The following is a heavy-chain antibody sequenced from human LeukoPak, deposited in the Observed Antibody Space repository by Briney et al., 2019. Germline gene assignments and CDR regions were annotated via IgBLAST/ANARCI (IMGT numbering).Heavy chain of an antibody. V-gene: IGHV4-34*01. J-gene: IGHJ6*02. Sequence: PSETLSLTCAVYGGPFSGYYWSWIRQPPGKGLEWIGEINHSGSTNYNPSLKSRVTISVDTSKNQFSLKLSSVTAADTAVYYCARSLRYVYGMDVWGQGTTVTVSS. D-gene: IGHD3-9*01. CDR2: INHSGST. CDR1: GGPFSGYY. CDR3: ARSLRYVYGMDV.